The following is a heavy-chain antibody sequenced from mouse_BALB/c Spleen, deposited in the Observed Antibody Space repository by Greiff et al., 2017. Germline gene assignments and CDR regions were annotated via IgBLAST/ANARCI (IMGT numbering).Heavy chain of an antibody. V-gene: IGHV1S137*01. CDR3: ARASTTHFDY. CDR2: ISTYYGDA. CDR1: GYTFTDYA. D-gene: IGHD1-1*01. J-gene: IGHJ2*01. Sequence: VQLQQSGAELVRPGVSVKISCKGSGYTFTDYAMHWVKQSHAKSLEWIGVISTYYGDASYNQKFKGKATMTVDKSSSTAYMELARLTSEDSAIYYCARASTTHFDYWGQGTTLTVSS.